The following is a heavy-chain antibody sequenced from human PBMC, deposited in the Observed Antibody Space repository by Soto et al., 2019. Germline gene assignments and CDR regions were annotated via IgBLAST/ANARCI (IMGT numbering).Heavy chain of an antibody. CDR1: GFSLSTSGVG. J-gene: IGHJ5*02. V-gene: IGHV2-5*02. D-gene: IGHD6-13*01. CDR2: IYWDDDK. CDR3: AHRHGLIGAAAGTWDPYNWFDP. Sequence: SGPTLVKPTQTLTLTCTFSGFSLSTSGVGVGWIRQPPGKALEWLALIYWDDDKRYSPSLKSRLTITKDTSKNQVVLTMTNMDPVDTATYYCAHRHGLIGAAAGTWDPYNWFDPWGQGTLVTVSS.